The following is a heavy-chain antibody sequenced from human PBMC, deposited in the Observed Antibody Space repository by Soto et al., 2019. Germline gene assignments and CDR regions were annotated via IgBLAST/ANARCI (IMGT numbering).Heavy chain of an antibody. V-gene: IGHV1-69*01. Sequence: QVQLVQSGAEVKKPGSSVKVSCKASGATFSSYAISWVRQAPGQGLEWMGGIIPISGTANYAQKFQGRVTITADESTSTAYMELSSLRSEDTAVYYCARSQGSSTSLEIYYYYYYGMDVWCQGTTVTVSS. CDR1: GATFSSYA. CDR3: ARSQGSSTSLEIYYYYYYGMDV. CDR2: IIPISGTA. J-gene: IGHJ6*02. D-gene: IGHD2-2*01.